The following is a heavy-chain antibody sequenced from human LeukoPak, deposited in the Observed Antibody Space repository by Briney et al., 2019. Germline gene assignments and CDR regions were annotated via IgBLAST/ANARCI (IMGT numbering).Heavy chain of an antibody. CDR1: GFTFSSYS. CDR3: ARAHTSHAFDI. V-gene: IGHV3-21*01. J-gene: IGHJ3*02. Sequence: GGSLRLSCAASGFTFSSYSMNWVRQAPGKGLEWVSSISSSSSYIYYADSVKGRFTISRDNAKNSLYLQMNGLRAEDTAVYYCARAHTSHAFDIWGQGTMVTVSS. CDR2: ISSSSSYI.